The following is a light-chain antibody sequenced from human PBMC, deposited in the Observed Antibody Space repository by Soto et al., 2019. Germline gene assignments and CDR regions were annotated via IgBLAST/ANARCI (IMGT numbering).Light chain of an antibody. CDR2: GAS. V-gene: IGKV3-15*01. CDR1: QSVSSN. CDR3: QHYNKWPIT. Sequence: EIVMTQSPATLSVSPGERATLSCRASQSVSSNLAWYQQKPGQAPRLLIYGASTRATGIPAKFSGGGSGTEFTITLPSLQSEESAFYYSQHYNKWPITFGLGTRLEIK. J-gene: IGKJ5*01.